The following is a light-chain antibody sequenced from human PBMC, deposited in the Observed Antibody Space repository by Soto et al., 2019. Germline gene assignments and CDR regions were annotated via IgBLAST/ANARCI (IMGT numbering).Light chain of an antibody. J-gene: IGKJ1*01. V-gene: IGKV3-20*01. CDR3: GQFVSSPPRT. Sequence: EIVMTQSPATLSVSPGERATLSCRASQSVGDTFLSWYQQKPGLAPRLLIYGVSNRATGIPDRFSGSGSGTDFILTISRLEPEDFALYYCGQFVSSPPRTFGQGTKV. CDR2: GVS. CDR1: QSVGDTF.